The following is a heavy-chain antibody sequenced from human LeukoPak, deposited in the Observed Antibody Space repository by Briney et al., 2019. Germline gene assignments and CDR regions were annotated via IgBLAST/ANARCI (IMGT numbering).Heavy chain of an antibody. CDR2: IFYSGST. D-gene: IGHD1-26*01. Sequence: PSETLSLTRTVSGGSISTSNYYWGWVRQPPGKALEWIGNIFYSGSTYYSPSLKSRVTISLDTSRNQFSLKLNSVTAADTAVYYCAKSGGYGLIDYWGQGTLVTVSS. CDR1: GGSISTSNYY. J-gene: IGHJ4*02. CDR3: AKSGGYGLIDY. V-gene: IGHV4-39*07.